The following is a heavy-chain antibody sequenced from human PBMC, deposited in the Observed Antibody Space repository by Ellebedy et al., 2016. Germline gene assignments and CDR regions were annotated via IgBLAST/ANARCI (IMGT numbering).Heavy chain of an antibody. V-gene: IGHV3-21*01. D-gene: IGHD4-11*01. J-gene: IGHJ5*02. CDR1: GFTLSSYT. CDR3: AREDYRTFDP. CDR2: ITPTSSHL. Sequence: GESLKISXAASGFTLSSYTMIWVRLAPGKGLEWVSRITPTSSHLYYADSLKGRFTISRDNSKNSLYLQMNSLRAEDTAVYYCAREDYRTFDPWGQGTLVTVSS.